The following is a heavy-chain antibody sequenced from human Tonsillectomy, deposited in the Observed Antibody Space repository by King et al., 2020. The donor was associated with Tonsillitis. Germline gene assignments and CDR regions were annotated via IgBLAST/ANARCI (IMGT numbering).Heavy chain of an antibody. CDR2: ISWNSGGI. CDR3: AKDNYDFWSGPAY. Sequence: VQLVESGGGLVQPGRSLRLSCAASGFTFDDYAMHWVRQAPGKGLEWVSGISWNSGGIGCADSVKGRFTISRDNAKNSLYLQMNSLRAEDTALYYCAKDNYDFWSGPAYWGQGTLVTVSS. J-gene: IGHJ4*02. D-gene: IGHD3-3*01. CDR1: GFTFDDYA. V-gene: IGHV3-9*01.